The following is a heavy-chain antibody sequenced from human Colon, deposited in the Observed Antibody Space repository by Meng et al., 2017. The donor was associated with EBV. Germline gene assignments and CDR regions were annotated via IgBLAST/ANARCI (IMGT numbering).Heavy chain of an antibody. Sequence: QVQLQESGPGLLKPSETLPLACAVSGGSISSVYWWTWVRQSPGKGLEWIGEIYHSGSTNYNPSLKSRVTISVDKSKNQFSLKLTSVTAADTAVYYCARGGYYSFDYWGQRTLVTVSS. CDR1: GGSISSVYW. CDR3: ARGGYYSFDY. CDR2: IYHSGST. D-gene: IGHD5-18*01. J-gene: IGHJ4*02. V-gene: IGHV4-4*02.